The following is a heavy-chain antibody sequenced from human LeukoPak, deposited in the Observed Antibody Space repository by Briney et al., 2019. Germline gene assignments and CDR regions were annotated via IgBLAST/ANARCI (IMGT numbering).Heavy chain of an antibody. J-gene: IGHJ4*02. D-gene: IGHD6-19*01. CDR2: ISGSGGNT. CDR3: AKLPVAGLYFDY. CDR1: GFTVSSNY. V-gene: IGHV3-23*01. Sequence: GGSLRLSCAASGFTVSSNYMSWVRQAPGKGLEWVSAISGSGGNTYYADSVKGRFTISRDNSKNTLYLQMNSLRAEDTAVYYCAKLPVAGLYFDYWGQGTLVTVSS.